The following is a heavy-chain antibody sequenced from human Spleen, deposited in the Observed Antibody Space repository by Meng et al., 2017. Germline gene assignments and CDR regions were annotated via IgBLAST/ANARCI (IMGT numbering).Heavy chain of an antibody. V-gene: IGHV4-34*01. CDR3: ARGPTTMAHDFDY. Sequence: VQLPQGGSGLLQPSETLSLTCVVSGGSFSDYYWSWSRQPPGKGLEWIGEINHSGSTNYNPSLESRATISVDTSQNNLSLKLSSVTAADSAVYYCARGPTTMAHDFDYWGQGTLVTVSS. CDR2: INHSGST. J-gene: IGHJ4*02. CDR1: GGSFSDYY. D-gene: IGHD4-11*01.